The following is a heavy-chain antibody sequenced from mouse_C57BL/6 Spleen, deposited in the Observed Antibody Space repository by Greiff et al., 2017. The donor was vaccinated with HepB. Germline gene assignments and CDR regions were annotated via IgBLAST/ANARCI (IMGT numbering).Heavy chain of an antibody. CDR2: IYPGGCYT. D-gene: IGHD2-4*01. CDR1: GFTFTYYW. J-gene: IGHJ3*01. V-gene: IGHV1-63*01. CDR3: VYYDYDSPWFAY. Sequence: QVQLQQSGAELVRPGTSVTMSCKASGFTFTYYWFGLAKQSPGHGLELIGDIYPGGCYTNYNEKFKGKATLTADKSSSTAYMQFSSLTSEDSAIYYCVYYDYDSPWFAYWGQGTLVTVSA.